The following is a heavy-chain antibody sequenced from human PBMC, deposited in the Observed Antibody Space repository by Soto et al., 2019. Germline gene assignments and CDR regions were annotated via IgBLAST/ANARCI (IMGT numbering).Heavy chain of an antibody. D-gene: IGHD5-12*01. V-gene: IGHV3-7*01. CDR3: ASVAS. Sequence: EVQLVESGGGLVQPGGSLRLSCAASGFMCHNYWMSWGRQAPVKGLEWVANIKPDGSEKTYVDSVKGRFTISRDNAKNSLARQINSLPAEDTAVYSCASVASWGQGTLVNVSS. CDR2: IKPDGSEK. CDR1: GFMCHNYW. J-gene: IGHJ4*02.